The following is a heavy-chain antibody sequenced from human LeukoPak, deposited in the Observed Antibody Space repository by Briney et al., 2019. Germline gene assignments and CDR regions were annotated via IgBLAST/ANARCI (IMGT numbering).Heavy chain of an antibody. CDR2: INPNSGGT. J-gene: IGHJ4*02. D-gene: IGHD6-13*01. V-gene: IGHV1-2*02. CDR1: GYTFTGYY. CDR3: ARVAGAAAPFDY. Sequence: ASVKVSCKASGYTFTGYYMHWVRQAPGQGLEWMGWINPNSGGTNYAQKFQGRVTVTRDTSISTAYMELSRLRSDDTAVYYCARVAGAAAPFDYWGQGTLVTVSS.